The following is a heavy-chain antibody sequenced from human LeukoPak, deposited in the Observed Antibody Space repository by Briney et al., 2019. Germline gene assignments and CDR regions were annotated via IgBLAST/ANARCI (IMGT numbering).Heavy chain of an antibody. D-gene: IGHD6-13*01. Sequence: GGSLRLSCAASGFTFSDYYMNWVRQAPGKGLEWFSYISSSSSTIYYADSVKGRFTISRDNAKNSLYLQMNSLRAEDTAVYYCARGVQQLVPWGQGTLVTVSS. CDR2: ISSSSSTI. CDR1: GFTFSDYY. V-gene: IGHV3-11*04. CDR3: ARGVQQLVP. J-gene: IGHJ5*02.